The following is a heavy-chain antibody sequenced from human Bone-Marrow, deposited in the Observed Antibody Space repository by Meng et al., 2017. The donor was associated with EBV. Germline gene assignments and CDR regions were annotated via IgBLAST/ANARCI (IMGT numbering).Heavy chain of an antibody. D-gene: IGHD1-26*01. Sequence: VQVVPSGGDLCRPGASMKLYCAASGFTFSAYYMSWIRQAPGKGLEWVSYISSSGSTISYADSVKGRFTISRDNAKNSLYLQMNSRRAEDTAVYYCANEGGELKGWGQGILVTVSS. V-gene: IGHV3-11*01. CDR2: ISSSGSTI. CDR3: ANEGGELKG. CDR1: GFTFSAYY. J-gene: IGHJ4*02.